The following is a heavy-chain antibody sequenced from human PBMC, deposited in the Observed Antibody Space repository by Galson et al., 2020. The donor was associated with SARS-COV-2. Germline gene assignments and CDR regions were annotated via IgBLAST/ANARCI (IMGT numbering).Heavy chain of an antibody. J-gene: IGHJ5*02. CDR3: ATGVAIAAAGGWFDP. CDR1: GYTLTELS. D-gene: IGHD6-13*01. CDR2: FDPEDGET. Sequence: GASVKVSCKVSGYTLTELSMHWVRQAPGKGLEWMGGFDPEDGETIYAQKFQGRVTMTEDTSTDTAYMELSSLRSEDTAVYYCATGVAIAAAGGWFDPWGQGTLVTVSS. V-gene: IGHV1-24*01.